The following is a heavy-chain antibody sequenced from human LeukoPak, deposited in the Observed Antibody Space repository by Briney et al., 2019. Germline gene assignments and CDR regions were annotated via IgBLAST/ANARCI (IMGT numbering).Heavy chain of an antibody. V-gene: IGHV3-30*04. CDR1: GFTFSNYA. J-gene: IGHJ4*02. Sequence: GGSLRLSCAASGFTFSNYAMHWVRQAPDKGLEWVAVVSYDGSNKYYADPVKGRFTVSRDNSKNTLYLQMNSLRAEDTAVYYCAKGYGSYYDFWSGYLFDYWGQGTLVTVSS. D-gene: IGHD3-3*01. CDR3: AKGYGSYYDFWSGYLFDY. CDR2: VSYDGSNK.